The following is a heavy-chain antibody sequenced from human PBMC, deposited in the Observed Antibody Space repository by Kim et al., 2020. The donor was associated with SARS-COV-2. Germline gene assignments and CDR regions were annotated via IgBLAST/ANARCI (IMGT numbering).Heavy chain of an antibody. CDR3: AKDSVAAAGTSLDY. D-gene: IGHD6-13*01. Sequence: GGSLRLSCAASGFTFDDYAMHWVRQAPGKGLEWVSGISWNSGSIGYADSVKGRFTISRDNAKNSLYLQMNSLRAEDTALYYCAKDSVAAAGTSLDYWGQGTLVTVSS. J-gene: IGHJ4*02. CDR1: GFTFDDYA. V-gene: IGHV3-9*01. CDR2: ISWNSGSI.